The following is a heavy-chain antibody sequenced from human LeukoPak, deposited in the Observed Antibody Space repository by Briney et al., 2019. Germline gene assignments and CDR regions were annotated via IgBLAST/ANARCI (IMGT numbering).Heavy chain of an antibody. CDR1: GFTFSAYN. CDR2: ISSGSGYT. D-gene: IGHD3-22*01. CDR3: AKDQVNMIVVVLWYFDL. V-gene: IGHV3-21*04. J-gene: IGHJ2*01. Sequence: GGSLRLSCAASGFTFSAYNMHWVRQAPGKGLEWVSSISSGSGYTYYADSVKGRFTISRDNSKNTLYLQMNSLRAEDTAVYYCAKDQVNMIVVVLWYFDLWGRGTLVTVSS.